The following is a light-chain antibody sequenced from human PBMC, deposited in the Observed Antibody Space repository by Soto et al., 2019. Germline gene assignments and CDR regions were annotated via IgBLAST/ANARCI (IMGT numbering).Light chain of an antibody. V-gene: IGKV1-5*03. J-gene: IGKJ1*01. CDR3: QQYNSYAQ. Sequence: DIQMTQSPSTLSASVGDRVTITCRASQSISSWLAWYQQKPGKAPKLLIYKASSLESGVPSRFSGSGSGTEFTLTISSLQPDDFAIYYCQQYNSYAQFGQGAKVEIK. CDR1: QSISSW. CDR2: KAS.